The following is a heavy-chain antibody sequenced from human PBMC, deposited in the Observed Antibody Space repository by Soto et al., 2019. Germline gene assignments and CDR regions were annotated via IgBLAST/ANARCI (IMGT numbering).Heavy chain of an antibody. J-gene: IGHJ5*02. CDR2: ISYDGSDT. CDR1: GFKFNSYG. Sequence: QEQLVQSGGGVVQPGRSLRLSCAASGFKFNSYGMHWVRQAPGKGLEWVAVISYDGSDTSYGDSVKGRFTISRDNSKNTLHLQMSSLRLDDTAVYYCARDRFGGTEGTNWLDPWGQGSLVNVSS. V-gene: IGHV3-33*01. CDR3: ARDRFGGTEGTNWLDP. D-gene: IGHD3-10*01.